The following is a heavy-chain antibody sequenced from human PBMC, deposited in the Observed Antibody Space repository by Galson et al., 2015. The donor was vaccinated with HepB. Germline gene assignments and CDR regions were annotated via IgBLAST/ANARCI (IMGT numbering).Heavy chain of an antibody. CDR3: AKDSRGNYDSTGYSFDF. D-gene: IGHD3-22*01. V-gene: IGHV3-9*01. J-gene: IGHJ4*02. CDR2: VSWNSGSL. Sequence: SLRLSCAASGFTLHDYAMHWVRQVPGKGLEWVSGVSWNSGSLGYADSVKGRFTISRDNAKNSLYLQMNSLRAEDTALYYCAKDSRGNYDSTGYSFDFWGQGILVTVSS. CDR1: GFTLHDYA.